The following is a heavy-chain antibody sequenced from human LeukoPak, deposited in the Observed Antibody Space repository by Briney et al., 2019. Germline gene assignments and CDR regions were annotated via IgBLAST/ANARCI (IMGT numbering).Heavy chain of an antibody. CDR3: ARGKYYDSSGYPH. Sequence: ASVKVSCKASGYTFTGYYMHWVRQAPGQGLEWMGWINPNSGGTNYAQKFQGRVTMTRDTSISTAYMELSRLRSDDTAVYYCARGKYYDSSGYPHWGQGTLVTVSS. D-gene: IGHD3-22*01. CDR1: GYTFTGYY. J-gene: IGHJ4*02. V-gene: IGHV1-2*02. CDR2: INPNSGGT.